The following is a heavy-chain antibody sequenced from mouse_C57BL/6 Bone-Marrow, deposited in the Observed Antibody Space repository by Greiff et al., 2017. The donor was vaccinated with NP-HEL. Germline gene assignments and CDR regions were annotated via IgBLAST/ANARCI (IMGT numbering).Heavy chain of an antibody. CDR3: ARRLAY. V-gene: IGHV2-9*01. CDR1: GFSLTSYG. J-gene: IGHJ3*01. Sequence: VKLVESGPGLVAPSQSLSLTCTVSGFSLTSYGVDWVRQPPGKGLEWLGVIGGGGSTNYNSALMSRLSISKDNSKSQVFLKMNSLQTDDTARYYCARRLAYWGQGTLVTVAA. CDR2: IGGGGST.